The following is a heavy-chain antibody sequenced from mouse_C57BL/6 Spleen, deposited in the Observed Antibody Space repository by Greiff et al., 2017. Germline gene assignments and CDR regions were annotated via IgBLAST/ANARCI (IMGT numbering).Heavy chain of an antibody. CDR3: AIWYYGSSYYAMDY. V-gene: IGHV1-81*01. J-gene: IGHJ4*01. Sequence: QVQLQQSGAELARPGASVKMSCKASGYTFTSYGISWVKQRTGQGLEWIGEIYPRSGNTYYNEKFKGKATLTVDKSYSTAYMEIRSLTSEDSAVYFCAIWYYGSSYYAMDYWGQGTSVTVSS. CDR1: GYTFTSYG. D-gene: IGHD1-1*01. CDR2: IYPRSGNT.